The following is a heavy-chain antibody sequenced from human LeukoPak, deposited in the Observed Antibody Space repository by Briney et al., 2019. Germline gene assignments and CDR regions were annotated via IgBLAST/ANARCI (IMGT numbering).Heavy chain of an antibody. CDR3: ARLPSRIAAAGLDY. J-gene: IGHJ4*02. CDR1: GYGFTSYW. CDR2: IYSRDSYP. Sequence: GESLKTSCKGSGYGFTSYWIGWVRQIPGKGLGGVGIIYSRDSYPRYSPSFQCHVPITNDKSISTAYLQRSSLKASDTDMYYCARLPSRIAAAGLDYWGQGTLVTVSS. V-gene: IGHV5-51*01. D-gene: IGHD6-13*01.